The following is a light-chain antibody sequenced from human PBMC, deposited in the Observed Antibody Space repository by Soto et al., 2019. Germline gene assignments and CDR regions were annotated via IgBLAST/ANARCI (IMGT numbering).Light chain of an antibody. V-gene: IGKV1-39*01. Sequence: DIQMTQSPSSLSASVGDRVTITCRASQSISTYLNWYQQKPGKAPRVLIYAASSLQSGVPSRFSGRGSGSDFILTISSPQPEDFATYYCQQSYSTPHTFGQGTKLESK. CDR3: QQSYSTPHT. CDR1: QSISTY. CDR2: AAS. J-gene: IGKJ2*01.